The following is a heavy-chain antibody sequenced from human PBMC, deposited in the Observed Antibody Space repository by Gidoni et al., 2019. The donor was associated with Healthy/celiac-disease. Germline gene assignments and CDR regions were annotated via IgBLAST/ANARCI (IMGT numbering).Heavy chain of an antibody. D-gene: IGHD3-10*01. J-gene: IGHJ4*02. CDR1: GGSISSSSYY. Sequence: QLQLQESGPGLVKPSETLSLTCTVSGGSISSSSYYWGWIRQPPGKGLEWIGSIYYSGSTYYNPSLKSRVTISVDTSKNQFSLKLSSVTAADTAVYYCARLWFGELTDYWGQGTLVTVSS. CDR2: IYYSGST. V-gene: IGHV4-39*01. CDR3: ARLWFGELTDY.